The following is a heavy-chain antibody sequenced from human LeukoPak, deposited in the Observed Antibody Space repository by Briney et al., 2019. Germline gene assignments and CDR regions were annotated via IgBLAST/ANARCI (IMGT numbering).Heavy chain of an antibody. CDR3: ARDIELST. CDR1: GFTFSKYG. D-gene: IGHD3-16*02. CDR2: IWYDGSNK. Sequence: PGTSLRLSCAPSGFTFSKYGMHWVRQAPGKGLEWVAVIWYDGSNKYYADSVKGRFTISRDNSKNTLFLQMNSLRAEDTAIYYCARDIELSTWGLGTMVTVSS. V-gene: IGHV3-33*01. J-gene: IGHJ3*01.